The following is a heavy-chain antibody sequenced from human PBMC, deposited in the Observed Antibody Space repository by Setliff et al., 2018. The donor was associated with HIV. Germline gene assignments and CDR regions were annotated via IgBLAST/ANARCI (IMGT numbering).Heavy chain of an antibody. Sequence: GGSLRLSCEGSGFTFNTYAMTWVRQTPGKGLEWVSRIKTDGSSTSYADSVKGRFTISRDNAKNTLFLQMNSLRAEDTAVYYCAKGGYGGAYYVAGYWGQGTKVTVSS. V-gene: IGHV3-74*01. J-gene: IGHJ4*02. CDR2: IKTDGSST. CDR1: GFTFNTYA. CDR3: AKGGYGGAYYVAGY. D-gene: IGHD5-18*01.